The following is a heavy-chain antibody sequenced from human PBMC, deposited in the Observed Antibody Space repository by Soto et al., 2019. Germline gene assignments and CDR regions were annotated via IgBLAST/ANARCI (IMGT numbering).Heavy chain of an antibody. CDR1: GYNFNRYW. J-gene: IGHJ3*02. D-gene: IGHD6-13*01. CDR3: ARSLVNGTYEAFDI. CDR2: IYPGDSDT. Sequence: EVYLAQSGAEVKKPGESLKICCKGCGYNFNRYWIGWVRQMPGKGLEWMGVIYPGDSDTRYSPSLQGQVTISADKSSSAAYLQWSSLQASDTATYYCARSLVNGTYEAFDIWGQGTMVTVSS. V-gene: IGHV5-51*03.